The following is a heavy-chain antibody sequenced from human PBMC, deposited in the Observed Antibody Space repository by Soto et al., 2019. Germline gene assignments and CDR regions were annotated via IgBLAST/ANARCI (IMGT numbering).Heavy chain of an antibody. CDR2: IWYDGSNK. D-gene: IGHD3-22*01. V-gene: IGHV3-33*01. Sequence: GGSLRLSCAASEFTFSSYGMHWGRQAPGKGLGWVAVIWYDGSNKYYADSVKGRFTISRDNSKNTLYLQMNSLRAEDTAVYYCARKGGYFSYFDYWGQGTLVTVSS. CDR1: EFTFSSYG. CDR3: ARKGGYFSYFDY. J-gene: IGHJ4*02.